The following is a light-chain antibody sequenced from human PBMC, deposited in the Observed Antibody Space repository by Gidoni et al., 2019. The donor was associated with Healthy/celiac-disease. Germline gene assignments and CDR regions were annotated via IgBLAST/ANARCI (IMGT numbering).Light chain of an antibody. CDR1: QGIRND. CDR3: LQDYNYPLT. CDR2: AAS. J-gene: IGKJ1*01. V-gene: IGKV1-6*01. Sequence: AIQLTQSPSSLSASVGDRVTITCRASQGIRNDLGWYQQKPGKAPKLLIYAASSLQSGVPSRFSGSGSGTDFTLTISSLQPEDCATDYCLQDYNYPLTFGQGTKVEIK.